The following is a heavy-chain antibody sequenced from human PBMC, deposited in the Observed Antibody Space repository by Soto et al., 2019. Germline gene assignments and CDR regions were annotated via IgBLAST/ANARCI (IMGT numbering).Heavy chain of an antibody. D-gene: IGHD3-3*01. CDR1: GFTFSGSA. CDR2: IRSKANSYAT. CDR3: TRQRHYDFWSGYYAPTNGMGV. J-gene: IGHJ6*02. V-gene: IGHV3-73*01. Sequence: PGGSLRLSCAASGFTFSGSAMHWVRQASGKGLEWVGRIRSKANSYATAYAASVKGRFTISRDDSKNTAYLQMNSLKTEDTAVYYCTRQRHYDFWSGYYAPTNGMGVWGQGTTVTVS.